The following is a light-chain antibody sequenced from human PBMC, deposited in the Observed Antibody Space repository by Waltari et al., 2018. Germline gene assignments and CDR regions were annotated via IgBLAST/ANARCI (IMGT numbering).Light chain of an antibody. CDR2: AAS. J-gene: IGKJ1*01. CDR1: QGVNVY. V-gene: IGKV1-9*01. Sequence: IQLTQSPSSLSASVGDRVTITCRPSQGVNVYLAWYQQKPRKAPKLLIYAASTLQSGVSSRFSGSGSGTDFTLTINSLQPEDIATYYCQQFNASPRTFGQGTNVEIK. CDR3: QQFNASPRT.